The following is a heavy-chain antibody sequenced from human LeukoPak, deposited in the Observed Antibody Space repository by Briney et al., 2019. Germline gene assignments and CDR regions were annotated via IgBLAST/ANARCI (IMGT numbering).Heavy chain of an antibody. CDR3: ARSKRGAPYYYYMDV. CDR1: GYTFTRYG. V-gene: IGHV1-18*01. CDR2: ISGYNGNT. J-gene: IGHJ6*03. D-gene: IGHD4/OR15-4a*01. Sequence: ASVKVSCKASGYTFTRYGMTWVRQAPGQGLEWMGWISGYNGNTNYAQKFQGRVTMTKDTSTSRVYMELRSLRPDDTAVYYCARSKRGAPYYYYMDVWGIGTTVIVSS.